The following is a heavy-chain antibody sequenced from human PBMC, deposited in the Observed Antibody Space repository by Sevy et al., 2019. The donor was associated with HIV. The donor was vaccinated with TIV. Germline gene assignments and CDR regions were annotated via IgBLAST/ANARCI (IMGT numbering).Heavy chain of an antibody. V-gene: IGHV3-23*01. CDR2: ISGSGGST. Sequence: GGSLRLSCAASGFTFSSYAMSWVRQAPGKGLEWVSAISGSGGSTYYADSGKGRFTVSSDNSKYTLYLQMNGLGAEDTAGYYCAKRPYGDYVGGAFDIWGQGTMVTVSS. CDR1: GFTFSSYA. D-gene: IGHD4-17*01. J-gene: IGHJ3*02. CDR3: AKRPYGDYVGGAFDI.